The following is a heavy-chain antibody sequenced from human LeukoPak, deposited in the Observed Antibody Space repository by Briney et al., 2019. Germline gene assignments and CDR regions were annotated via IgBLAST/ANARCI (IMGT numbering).Heavy chain of an antibody. CDR1: GFTFSSYW. D-gene: IGHD2-15*01. CDR2: ITSDGSAT. V-gene: IGHV3-74*01. CDR3: ARDASPGYFDL. J-gene: IGHJ2*01. Sequence: GGSLRLSCAVSGFTFSSYWMHWVRQGPGKGLAWVSRITSDGSATDYADSVKGRFTISRDNAKNTLHLHMDSLRAEDTAVYYCARDASPGYFDLWGRGTLVTVSS.